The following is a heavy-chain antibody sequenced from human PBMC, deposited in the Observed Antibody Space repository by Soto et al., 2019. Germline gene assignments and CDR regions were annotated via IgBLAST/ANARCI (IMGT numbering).Heavy chain of an antibody. J-gene: IGHJ6*02. CDR3: AHVLVVVANYGMDV. CDR2: IYWDDDK. Sequence: QITLKESGPTLVKPTQTLTLTCTFSGFSLSTSGVGVGWIRQPPGKALEWLALIYWDDDKRYSPSLTSRLTTTXXTXENQVVLTMTNMDPVDTATYYCAHVLVVVANYGMDVWGQGTTVTVSS. CDR1: GFSLSTSGVG. D-gene: IGHD2-15*01. V-gene: IGHV2-5*02.